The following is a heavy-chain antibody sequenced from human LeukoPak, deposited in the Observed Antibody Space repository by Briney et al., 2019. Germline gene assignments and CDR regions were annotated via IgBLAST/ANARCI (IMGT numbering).Heavy chain of an antibody. D-gene: IGHD2-2*01. CDR3: AKDQDRYCSSTSCFYYFDY. J-gene: IGHJ4*02. Sequence: GGSLRLSCVASGFTFPTYAMMWVRQAPGKGLEWVSAISGSGGSTYYADSVKGRFTISRDNSKNTLYLQMNSLRAEDTAVYYCAKDQDRYCSSTSCFYYFDYWGQGTLVTVSS. V-gene: IGHV3-23*01. CDR2: ISGSGGST. CDR1: GFTFPTYA.